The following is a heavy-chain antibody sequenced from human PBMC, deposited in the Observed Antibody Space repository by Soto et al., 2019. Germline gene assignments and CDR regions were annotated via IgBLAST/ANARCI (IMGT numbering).Heavy chain of an antibody. CDR3: ARDGYSSPFDY. D-gene: IGHD5-18*01. CDR2: ISSSGSTI. V-gene: IGHV3-48*03. Sequence: PGGSLRLSCAASGFTFSSYEMNWFRQAPGKGLEWVSYISSSGSTIYYADSVKGRFTISRDNAKNSLYLQMNSLRAEDTAFYYCARDGYSSPFDYWCQGTLVTVSS. J-gene: IGHJ4*02. CDR1: GFTFSSYE.